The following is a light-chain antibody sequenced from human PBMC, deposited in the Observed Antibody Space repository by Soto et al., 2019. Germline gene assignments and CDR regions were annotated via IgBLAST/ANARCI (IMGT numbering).Light chain of an antibody. J-gene: IGKJ2*01. Sequence: DIQMTQSPSTLSASVGDRITITCRASQSISSWLAWYQQKPGKAPNLLIYKASSLESGVPSRFSGSGAGTEFTRTIASLQPDEFAAYYCHQYNSYPVTFGQGTKLEIK. V-gene: IGKV1-5*03. CDR2: KAS. CDR1: QSISSW. CDR3: HQYNSYPVT.